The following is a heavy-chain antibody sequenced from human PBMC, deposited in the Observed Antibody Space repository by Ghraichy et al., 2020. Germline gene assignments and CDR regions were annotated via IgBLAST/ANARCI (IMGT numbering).Heavy chain of an antibody. V-gene: IGHV3-23*01. Sequence: LSLTCAASGFTFSSYVMIWVRQAPGQGLEWVSAISGSGGSTSYADSVKGRFTISRDNSKNTLYLQMNSLRAEDTAVYYCAARDSSGYYFPYWGRGTLVTVSS. D-gene: IGHD3-22*01. CDR3: AARDSSGYYFPY. CDR1: GFTFSSYV. CDR2: ISGSGGST. J-gene: IGHJ4*02.